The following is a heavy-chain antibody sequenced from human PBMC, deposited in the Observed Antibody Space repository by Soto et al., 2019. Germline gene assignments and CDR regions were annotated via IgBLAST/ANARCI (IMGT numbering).Heavy chain of an antibody. CDR2: IHHSGST. D-gene: IGHD6-19*01. Sequence: QVQLQESGPGLVKPSETLSLTCTVSGGSIISYYWSWIRQSPEKGVEWIGYIHHSGSTLYNPSLNNRATVSLDRSNNQFSLKLTSVTAADTALYYCAREVRSNTGWYWDYWGQGTLVTVSS. CDR3: AREVRSNTGWYWDY. J-gene: IGHJ4*02. CDR1: GGSIISYY. V-gene: IGHV4-59*01.